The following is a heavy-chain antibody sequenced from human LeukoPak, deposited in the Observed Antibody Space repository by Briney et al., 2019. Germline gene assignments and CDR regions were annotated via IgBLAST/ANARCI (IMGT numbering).Heavy chain of an antibody. Sequence: PGGSLKLSCAASGFTFSGSAMHWVRQASGKGLELVGRIRSKANSYATAYAASVKGRFTISRDDSKNTAYLQMNSLKTEDTAVYYCTREYYYGSGSYPRTNDYWGQGTLVTVSS. J-gene: IGHJ4*02. V-gene: IGHV3-73*01. D-gene: IGHD3-10*01. CDR2: IRSKANSYAT. CDR3: TREYYYGSGSYPRTNDY. CDR1: GFTFSGSA.